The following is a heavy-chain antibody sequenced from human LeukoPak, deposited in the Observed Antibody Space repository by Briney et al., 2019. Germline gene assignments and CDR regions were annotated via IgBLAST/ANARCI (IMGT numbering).Heavy chain of an antibody. J-gene: IGHJ5*01. CDR3: AREGRWIRITRNWFDS. CDR1: GGSFSGYY. CDR2: INHSGST. D-gene: IGHD3-10*01. V-gene: IGHV4-34*01. Sequence: SETLSLTCAVYGGSFSGYYWSWIRQPPGKGLEWIGEINHSGSTNYNPSLKSRVTISVDTSKNQFSLKLSSVTAADTAVYYCAREGRWIRITRNWFDSWGQGTLVTVSS.